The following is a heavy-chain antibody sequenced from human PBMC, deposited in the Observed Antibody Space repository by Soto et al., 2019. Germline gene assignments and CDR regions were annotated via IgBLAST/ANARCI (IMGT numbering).Heavy chain of an antibody. D-gene: IGHD6-13*01. Sequence: GSLRLSCAASEFSFSDYWMAWVRQAPGKGLEWVADIGQDGGEKHYADSVKGRFTISRDNPKNMLYLQMNSLRAEDTAIYYCARIQMEYSSSWWFDYWGQGTLVTVSS. V-gene: IGHV3-7*02. J-gene: IGHJ4*02. CDR1: EFSFSDYW. CDR3: ARIQMEYSSSWWFDY. CDR2: IGQDGGEK.